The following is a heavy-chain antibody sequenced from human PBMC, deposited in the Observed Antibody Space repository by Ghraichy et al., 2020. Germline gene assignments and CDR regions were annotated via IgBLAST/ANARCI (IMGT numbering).Heavy chain of an antibody. J-gene: IGHJ4*02. CDR1: GFTFSSYG. V-gene: IGHV3-30*02. Sequence: GGSLRLSCAASGFTFSSYGMHWVRQAPGKGLEWVAFIRYDGSNKYYADSVKGRFTISRDNSKNTLYLQMNSLRAEDTAVYYCANWVSAAAGTSRPYWGQGTLVTVSS. CDR2: IRYDGSNK. CDR3: ANWVSAAAGTSRPY. D-gene: IGHD6-13*01.